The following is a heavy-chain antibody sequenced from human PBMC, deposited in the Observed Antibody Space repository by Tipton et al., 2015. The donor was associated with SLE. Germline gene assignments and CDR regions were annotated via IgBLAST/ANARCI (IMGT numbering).Heavy chain of an antibody. J-gene: IGHJ4*02. CDR3: ARGSALLYSVVY. D-gene: IGHD4-11*01. CDR2: IYTSGST. V-gene: IGHV4-61*09. CDR1: GESLSSGIYY. Sequence: TLSLTCTVYGESLSSGIYYWSWIRQPAGEGLEWIGHIYTSGSTHYSPSLESRVTMSVDTSKNQFSLELTSVTAADTTVYYCARGSALLYSVVYWGQGSLVTVSS.